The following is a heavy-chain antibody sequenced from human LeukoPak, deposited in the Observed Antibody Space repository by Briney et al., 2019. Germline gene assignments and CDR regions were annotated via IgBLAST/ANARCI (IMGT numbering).Heavy chain of an antibody. CDR3: ARVGYYYDSSGYYSLWYFDF. D-gene: IGHD3-22*01. V-gene: IGHV4-59*01. CDR1: GGSISSYY. Sequence: SETLSLTCTVSGGSISSYYWSWIRQPPGKGLEWIGYIYYSGSANYNPSLTSQVNIPVDTSKNQISLKLSSVAAADTAVYYCARVGYYYDSSGYYSLWYFDFWGRGTLVTVSS. CDR2: IYYSGSA. J-gene: IGHJ2*01.